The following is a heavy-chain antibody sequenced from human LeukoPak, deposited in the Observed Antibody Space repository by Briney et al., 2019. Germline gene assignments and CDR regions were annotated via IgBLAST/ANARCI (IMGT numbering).Heavy chain of an antibody. V-gene: IGHV1-8*01. Sequence: ASVKVSCKASGYTFTSYDINWVRQATGQGLEWMGWMNPNSGNTGYAQKFQGRVTMTRNTSISTAYMELSSLRSEDTAVHYCARGRCIWGYCSSTNWFDPWGQGTLVTVSS. J-gene: IGHJ5*02. CDR1: GYTFTSYD. CDR2: MNPNSGNT. D-gene: IGHD2-2*01. CDR3: ARGRCIWGYCSSTNWFDP.